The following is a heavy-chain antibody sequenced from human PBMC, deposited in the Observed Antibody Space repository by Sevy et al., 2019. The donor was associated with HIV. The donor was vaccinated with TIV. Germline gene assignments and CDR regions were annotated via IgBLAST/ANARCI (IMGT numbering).Heavy chain of an antibody. CDR3: AKGHEVVGAKIDF. Sequence: GGSLRLSCAASGFTFSDFGMHWVRQAPGKGLEWVAVISFHETIKFYAESVKGRFTISRDNLKNTLYLEMNSLRAGDTALYYCAKGHEVVGAKIDFWGQGTLVTVSS. D-gene: IGHD1-26*01. CDR2: ISFHETIK. CDR1: GFTFSDFG. V-gene: IGHV3-30*18. J-gene: IGHJ4*02.